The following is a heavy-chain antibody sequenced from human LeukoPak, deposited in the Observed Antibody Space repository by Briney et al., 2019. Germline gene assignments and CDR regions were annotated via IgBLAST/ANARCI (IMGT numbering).Heavy chain of an antibody. CDR3: ARGGSGRTQDDTYDI. CDR1: GFSFSSYS. Sequence: PGGSLRLSCAASGFSFSSYSMNWVRQAPGKGLGWVSIISSGSSYIFYADSVKGRFTISRDNAKNSLYLQMDSLRVEDTAVYSCARGGSGRTQDDTYDIWGQGTKVTVSS. CDR2: ISSGSSYI. J-gene: IGHJ3*02. V-gene: IGHV3-21*01. D-gene: IGHD3-10*01.